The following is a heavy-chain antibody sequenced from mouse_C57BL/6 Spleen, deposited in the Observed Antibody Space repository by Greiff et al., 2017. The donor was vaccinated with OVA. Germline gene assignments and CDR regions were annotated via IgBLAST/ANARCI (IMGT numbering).Heavy chain of an antibody. V-gene: IGHV7-1*01. J-gene: IGHJ4*01. CDR2: SRNKANDYTT. CDR1: GFTFSDFY. Sequence: EVQLVESGGGLVQSGRSLRLSCATSGFTFSDFYMEWVRQAPGKGLEWIAASRNKANDYTTEYSASVKGRFIVSRDSSQSILYLQMSAPREEDAAIYYCAKDADWDGGAMDYWGQGTSLTVSS. D-gene: IGHD4-1*01. CDR3: AKDADWDGGAMDY.